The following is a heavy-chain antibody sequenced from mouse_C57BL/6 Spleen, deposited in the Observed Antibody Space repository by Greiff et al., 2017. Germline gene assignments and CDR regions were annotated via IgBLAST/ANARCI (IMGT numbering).Heavy chain of an antibody. CDR3: ARWDYDGFAY. Sequence: VQLQESGAELVKPGASVKISCKASGYAFSSYWMNWVKQRPGKGLEWIGQIYPGDGDTNYNGKFKGKATLTANKSSSTAYMHLSSLTSEDSAVYFCARWDYDGFAYWGQGTLVTVSA. J-gene: IGHJ3*01. CDR2: IYPGDGDT. D-gene: IGHD2-4*01. CDR1: GYAFSSYW. V-gene: IGHV1-80*01.